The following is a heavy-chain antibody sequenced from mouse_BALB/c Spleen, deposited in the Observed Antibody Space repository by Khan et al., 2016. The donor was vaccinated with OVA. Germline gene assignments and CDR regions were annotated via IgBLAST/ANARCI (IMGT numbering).Heavy chain of an antibody. D-gene: IGHD2-3*01. CDR3: ARRRIYDGYYGGAMDY. CDR1: GFTFSGFG. V-gene: IGHV5-17*02. Sequence: EVELVESGGGLVQPGGSRKLSCAASGFTFSGFGMHWVRQAPEKGLEWVAYISSGSSTIYYADTVKGRFTISRDNPKNTLFLQMTSLRSEDTAMYYCARRRIYDGYYGGAMDYWGRGTSVTVSS. CDR2: ISSGSSTI. J-gene: IGHJ4*01.